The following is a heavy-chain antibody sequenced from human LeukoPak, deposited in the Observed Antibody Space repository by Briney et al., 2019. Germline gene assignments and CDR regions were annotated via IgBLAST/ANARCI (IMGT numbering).Heavy chain of an antibody. Sequence: SGTLSLTCTVSGGSISSYYWSWIRQPPGKGLEWIGYVHDSGSTKYNPSLKSRVTISVDTSKNQFSLKLSSVTAADTAVYYCARDGISGTPHFDYWGQGTLVTVSS. CDR1: GGSISSYY. J-gene: IGHJ4*02. CDR3: ARDGISGTPHFDY. V-gene: IGHV4-59*01. CDR2: VHDSGST. D-gene: IGHD1-20*01.